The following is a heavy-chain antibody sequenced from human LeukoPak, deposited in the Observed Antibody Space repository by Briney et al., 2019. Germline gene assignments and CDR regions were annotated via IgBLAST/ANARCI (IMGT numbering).Heavy chain of an antibody. V-gene: IGHV4-59*08. CDR3: ARPSQRGWKPPFDP. CDR1: GGSISSYY. Sequence: SETLSLTCTVSGGSISSYYWSWIRQPPGKGLEWIGYIYYSGSTNYNPSLKSRVTISVDTSKNQFSLKLSSVTAADTAVYYCARPSQRGWKPPFDPWGQGTLVTVSS. CDR2: IYYSGST. D-gene: IGHD1-1*01. J-gene: IGHJ5*02.